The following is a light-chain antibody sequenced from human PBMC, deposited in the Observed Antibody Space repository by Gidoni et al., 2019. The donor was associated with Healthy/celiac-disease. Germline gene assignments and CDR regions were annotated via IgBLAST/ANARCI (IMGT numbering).Light chain of an antibody. CDR3: QQRSNWPIT. CDR1: QSVSSY. V-gene: IGKV3-11*01. J-gene: IGKJ5*01. CDR2: DAS. Sequence: EIVLPHSPATLSLSPGERATLSCRASQSVSSYLAWYQQKPGKAPRLLIYDASNRATGIPARFSGSGSGTDFTLTISSLEPEDFAVYYCQQRSNWPITFGQGTRLEIK.